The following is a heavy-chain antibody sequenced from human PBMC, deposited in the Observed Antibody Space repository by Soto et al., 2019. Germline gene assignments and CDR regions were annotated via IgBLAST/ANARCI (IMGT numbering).Heavy chain of an antibody. D-gene: IGHD2-2*02. CDR3: EREYTAWPLAYGLDV. CDR1: GFTFSTYS. J-gene: IGHJ6*02. CDR2: ISSRSDI. Sequence: SLILSCVCSGFTFSTYSINGVRQAPGKGLEWVSSISSRSDIYYADSVKGRFTISRDNAKNSVSLQMNSLRAEDTAVYYCEREYTAWPLAYGLDVWGQGTTVTVSS. V-gene: IGHV3-21*01.